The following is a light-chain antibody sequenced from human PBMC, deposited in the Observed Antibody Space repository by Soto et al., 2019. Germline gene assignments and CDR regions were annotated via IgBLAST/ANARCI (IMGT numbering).Light chain of an antibody. Sequence: DTVMSQSPASLAVSLGGRATINCKSSQRLLYRSNNKNYLAWYQHKAGQPPKLLIYWASTRDSGVTDRVSGIGSGIDVSLTINTVQAEDVAVYYCQQYYNPSWTFGQGTKVEI. CDR1: QRLLYRSNNKNY. CDR3: QQYYNPSWT. V-gene: IGKV4-1*01. CDR2: WAS. J-gene: IGKJ1*01.